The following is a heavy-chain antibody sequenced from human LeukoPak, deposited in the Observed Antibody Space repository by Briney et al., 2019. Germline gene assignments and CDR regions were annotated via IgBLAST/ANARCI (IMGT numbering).Heavy chain of an antibody. CDR2: GHHSGTT. J-gene: IGHJ4*02. CDR3: ARHGAPGYCSGGSGYGKEYYFDY. CDR1: GASITSYY. V-gene: IGHV4-59*08. D-gene: IGHD2-15*01. Sequence: SETLSLTCTVSGASITSYYWNWMRQSPGKGLEWIGYGHHSGTTNYNPSLESRGTISVNTSNNKFSLKLRSVTAADTAVYYWARHGAPGYCSGGSGYGKEYYFDYWGQGTLVTVSS.